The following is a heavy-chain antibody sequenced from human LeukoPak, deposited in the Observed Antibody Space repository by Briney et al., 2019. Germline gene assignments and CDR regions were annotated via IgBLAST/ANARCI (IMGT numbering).Heavy chain of an antibody. Sequence: PGGSLRLSCAASGSTFSSYAMSWVRQAPGKGLEWVSAISGSGGSTYYADSVKGRFTISRDNSKNTLYLQMNSLRAEDTAVYYCAKVPVFSLTISEVVTDDAFDIWGQGTIVTVSS. CDR3: AKVPVFSLTISEVVTDDAFDI. V-gene: IGHV3-23*01. CDR1: GSTFSSYA. J-gene: IGHJ3*02. D-gene: IGHD3-3*01. CDR2: ISGSGGST.